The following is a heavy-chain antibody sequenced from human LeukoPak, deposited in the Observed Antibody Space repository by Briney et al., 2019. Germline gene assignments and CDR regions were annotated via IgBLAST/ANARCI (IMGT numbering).Heavy chain of an antibody. CDR3: ARHRILWWGTAGLNFDY. J-gene: IGHJ4*01. V-gene: IGHV4-39*01. CDR2: IYYSGST. D-gene: IGHD2-21*01. Sequence: SETLSLTCTVSGYSISSSSYYWGWIRQPPGKGLEWIGSIYYSGSTYYNPSLKSRVTISVDTSKNQFSLKLSSVTAADTAVYYCARHRILWWGTAGLNFDYWGQGTLVTVSS. CDR1: GYSISSSSYY.